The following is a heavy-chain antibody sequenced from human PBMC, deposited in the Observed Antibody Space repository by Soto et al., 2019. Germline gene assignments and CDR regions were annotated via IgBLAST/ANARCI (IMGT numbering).Heavy chain of an antibody. Sequence: EVQLLESGGGLVQPGGSLRLSCAASGFTFSSYAMSWVRQAPGKGLEWVSAISGSGGSTYYADAGKGRFTISRENSTTTLYLQMNSLRAEDTAVYYCAPGAGSNYYYGMNVWGHGTTVTVSS. CDR3: APGAGSNYYYGMNV. J-gene: IGHJ6*02. V-gene: IGHV3-23*01. CDR1: GFTFSSYA. D-gene: IGHD2-2*01. CDR2: ISGSGGST.